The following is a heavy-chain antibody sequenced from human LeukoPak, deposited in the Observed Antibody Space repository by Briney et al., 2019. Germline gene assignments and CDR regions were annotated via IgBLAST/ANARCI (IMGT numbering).Heavy chain of an antibody. CDR1: GGSISSYY. D-gene: IGHD2-21*01. CDR3: ARGGIVVAFDP. CDR2: IYYSGST. V-gene: IGHV4-59*01. Sequence: PSETLSLTCTVSGGSISSYYWSWIRQPPGKGLEWIGYIYYSGSTNYNPSLKSRVTISVDTSKNQFSLKLSSVTAADTAVYYCARGGIVVAFDPWGQGTLVTVSS. J-gene: IGHJ5*02.